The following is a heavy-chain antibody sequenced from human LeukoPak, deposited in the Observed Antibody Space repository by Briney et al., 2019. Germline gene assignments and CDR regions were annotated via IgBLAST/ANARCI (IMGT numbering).Heavy chain of an antibody. J-gene: IGHJ4*02. V-gene: IGHV7-4-1*02. CDR2: INTSTGNP. D-gene: IGHD3-10*01. CDR1: GYTFTSYA. Sequence: ASVKVSCKASGYTFTSYAMNWVRQAPGQGLEWMGWINTSTGNPTYAQGFTGRFVFSLDTSVSTAYLQISSLKAEDTAAYYCARDGAGGSGMLHDYWGQGTLVTVSS. CDR3: ARDGAGGSGMLHDY.